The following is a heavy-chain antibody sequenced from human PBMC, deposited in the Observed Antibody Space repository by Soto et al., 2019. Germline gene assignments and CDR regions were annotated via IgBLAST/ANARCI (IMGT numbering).Heavy chain of an antibody. CDR3: ATGISLCNWFDL. J-gene: IGHJ5*02. D-gene: IGHD2-21*01. CDR2: INAGNGNT. V-gene: IGHV1-3*01. Sequence: ASVKVSCKASGYTFTSYAMHWVRQAPGQRLEWMGWINAGNGNTKYSQKFQGRVTITRDTSASTAYMELSSLRSEDTAVYYCATGISLCNWFDLWGQGTLVIVSS. CDR1: GYTFTSYA.